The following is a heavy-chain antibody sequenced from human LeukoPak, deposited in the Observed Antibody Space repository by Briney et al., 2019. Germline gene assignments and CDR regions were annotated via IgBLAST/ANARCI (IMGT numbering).Heavy chain of an antibody. Sequence: GGSLRLSCAASGFTFSSYDMHWVRQAPGKGLEWEAIISYDGGNKYYADSVKGRFTISRDNSKNTLFLQMNSLRAEDTAVYFCARSYQRYYFDYWGQGTLVTVSS. CDR2: ISYDGGNK. V-gene: IGHV3-30*03. D-gene: IGHD1-14*01. CDR3: ARSYQRYYFDY. CDR1: GFTFSSYD. J-gene: IGHJ4*02.